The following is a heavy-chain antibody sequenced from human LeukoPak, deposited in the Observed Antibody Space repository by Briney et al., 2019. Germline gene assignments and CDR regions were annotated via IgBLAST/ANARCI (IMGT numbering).Heavy chain of an antibody. D-gene: IGHD3-22*01. Sequence: ASVKVSCKASGYTFTGYYMHSVRQAPGQGLEWMGWINPNSGGTNYAQKFQGRVTMTRDTSISTAYMELSRLRSDDTAVYYCARDLHPTYYYDSSGYVPDYWGQGTLVTVSS. V-gene: IGHV1-2*02. CDR1: GYTFTGYY. J-gene: IGHJ4*02. CDR2: INPNSGGT. CDR3: ARDLHPTYYYDSSGYVPDY.